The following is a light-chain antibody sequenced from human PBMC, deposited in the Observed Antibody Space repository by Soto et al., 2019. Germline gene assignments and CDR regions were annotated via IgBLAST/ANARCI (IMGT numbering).Light chain of an antibody. CDR1: QSLLHSDGYNY. V-gene: IGKV2-28*01. Sequence: DIVMTQSPLSLPVTPGEPASISCRSSQSLLHSDGYNYLDWYLQKPGQSPQLLIYMASNRASGVPDRFSGSGSGTDFTLKISRVEAEDVGGYYCMQALKTLTFGQGTRLEIK. CDR3: MQALKTLT. J-gene: IGKJ5*01. CDR2: MAS.